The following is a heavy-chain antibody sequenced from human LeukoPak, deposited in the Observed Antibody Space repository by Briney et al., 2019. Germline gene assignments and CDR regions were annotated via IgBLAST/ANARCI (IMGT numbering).Heavy chain of an antibody. D-gene: IGHD3-22*01. CDR1: GFTVSSNY. V-gene: IGHV3-53*01. J-gene: IGHJ4*02. Sequence: GGSLRLSCAASGFTVSSNYMSWVRQAPGKGLEWVSVIYSGGSTYYADSVKGRFTISRDNSKNTLYLQMNSPRAEDTAVYYCARENYDSSGYSYYFDYWGQGTLVTVSS. CDR2: IYSGGST. CDR3: ARENYDSSGYSYYFDY.